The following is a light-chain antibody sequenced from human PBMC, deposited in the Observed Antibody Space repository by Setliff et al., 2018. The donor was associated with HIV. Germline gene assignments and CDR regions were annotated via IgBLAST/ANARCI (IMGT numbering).Light chain of an antibody. CDR2: SNN. CDR3: AAWDDSLNGSGV. CDR1: SSNIGSNT. V-gene: IGLV1-44*01. J-gene: IGLJ3*02. Sequence: QSVLTQPSSASGTPGQRVTISCSGSSSNIGSNTVNWYQQVPGTAPKLLIYSNNQRPSGVPDRFSGSKSGTSASLAISGLQSEDEADYYCAAWDDSLNGSGVFGGGTKGTVL.